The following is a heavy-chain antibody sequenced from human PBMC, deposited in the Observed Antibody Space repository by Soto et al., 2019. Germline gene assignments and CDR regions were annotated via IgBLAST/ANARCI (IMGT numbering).Heavy chain of an antibody. J-gene: IGHJ5*02. Sequence: ASVKVSCTASGYTFTSYCISWVLQAPVQVLEWMAWIIAYNGNTNYAQKLQGRVTMTTDTSTSTAYMELRSLRSDDTAVYYCARVSYGSGNWFDPWGQGTLVTVSS. V-gene: IGHV1-18*04. CDR2: IIAYNGNT. CDR1: GYTFTSYC. D-gene: IGHD5-18*01. CDR3: ARVSYGSGNWFDP.